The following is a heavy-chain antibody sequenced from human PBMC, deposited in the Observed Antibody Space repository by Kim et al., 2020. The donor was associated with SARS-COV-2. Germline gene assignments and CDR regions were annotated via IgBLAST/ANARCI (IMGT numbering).Heavy chain of an antibody. CDR2: IYSCGST. CDR3: ARDRSGITMVRGVIMNHDPNPNPNPNPNPNPNPNPNPNPNPNPAEIFDY. V-gene: IGHV3-66*03. D-gene: IGHD3-10*01. Sequence: GGSLRLSCAASGFTVSSNYMSWVRQAPGKGLEWVSVIYSCGSTYYADSVKGRFTISRDNSKNTLYLQMNSLRAEDTAVYYCARDRSGITMVRGVIMNHDPNPNPNPNPNPNPNPNPNPNPNPNPAEIFDYWGQGTLVTVSS. CDR1: GFTVSSNY. J-gene: IGHJ4*02.